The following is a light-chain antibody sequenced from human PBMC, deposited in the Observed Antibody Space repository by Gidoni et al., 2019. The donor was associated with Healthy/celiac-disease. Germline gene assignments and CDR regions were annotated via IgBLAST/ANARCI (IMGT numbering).Light chain of an antibody. CDR3: QQSYSTLIT. CDR2: AAS. Sequence: IHMTQSPSSLSASVGDRVTITCRASQSISSYLNWYQQKPGKDTKLLIYAASSLQSGVPSRFSGSGSGTDFTLTISSLQPEDFATYYCQQSYSTLITFGQGTRLEIK. CDR1: QSISSY. V-gene: IGKV1-39*01. J-gene: IGKJ5*01.